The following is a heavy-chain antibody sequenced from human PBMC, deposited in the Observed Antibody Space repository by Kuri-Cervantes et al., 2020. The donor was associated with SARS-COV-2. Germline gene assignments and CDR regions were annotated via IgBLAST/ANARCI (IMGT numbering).Heavy chain of an antibody. J-gene: IGHJ2*01. CDR2: INHRGST. CDR3: ARGNGAVATSGYWYFDL. D-gene: IGHD6-19*01. Sequence: SESLSLTCTVSGGSISSSSSYCSWIRQTPGKGLEGIGEINHRGSTNYNPSLKSRVAISVDTSKNQFYLKLSSVTAADTATYCCARGNGAVATSGYWYFDLWGRGTLVTVSS. CDR1: GGSISSSSSY. V-gene: IGHV4-39*07.